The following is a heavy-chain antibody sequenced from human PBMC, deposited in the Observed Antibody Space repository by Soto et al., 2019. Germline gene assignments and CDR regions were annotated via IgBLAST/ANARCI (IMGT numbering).Heavy chain of an antibody. CDR1: GYTFTSYG. V-gene: IGHV1-18*01. CDR2: ISAYNGNT. J-gene: IGHJ5*02. Sequence: ASVKVSCKASGYTFTSYGISWVRQAPGQGLEWMGWISAYNGNTNYAQKLQGRVTMTTDTSTSTAYMELRSLRSDDTAVYYCARSIGVSGDYVSWFDPWGQGTLVTVSS. CDR3: ARSIGVSGDYVSWFDP. D-gene: IGHD4-17*01.